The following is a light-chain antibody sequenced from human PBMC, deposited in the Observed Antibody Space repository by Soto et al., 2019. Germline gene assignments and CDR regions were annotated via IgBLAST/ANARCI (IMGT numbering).Light chain of an antibody. V-gene: IGLV2-14*03. CDR2: GVT. Sequence: QSVLTQPTSVSGSPGQSITISCTGNHNDIGTYDYVSWYQQHPGRAPRLLIHGVTTRPSGISGRFSASKSGLTASLTISGLQPEDEAAYYCSSFTYNRIYVLGNGTKVTVL. CDR3: SSFTYNRIYV. J-gene: IGLJ1*01. CDR1: HNDIGTYDY.